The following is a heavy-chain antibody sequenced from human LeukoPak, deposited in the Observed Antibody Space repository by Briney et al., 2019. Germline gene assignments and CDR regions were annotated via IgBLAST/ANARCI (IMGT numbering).Heavy chain of an antibody. D-gene: IGHD1-1*01. Sequence: PGGSLRLSCSVSVFTFSSYAIHWVRQAPGKGLEYVSGISGNGGSTYYADSVKGRFTISRDNSKNTVYLQMSSLRAEDTAVYYCVKGGLTLTTIYFHHWGQGTLVTVSS. CDR1: VFTFSSYA. J-gene: IGHJ1*01. CDR3: VKGGLTLTTIYFHH. V-gene: IGHV3-64D*09. CDR2: ISGNGGST.